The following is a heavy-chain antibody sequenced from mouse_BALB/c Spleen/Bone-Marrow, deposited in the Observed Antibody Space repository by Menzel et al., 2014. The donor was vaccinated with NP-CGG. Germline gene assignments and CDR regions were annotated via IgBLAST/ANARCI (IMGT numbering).Heavy chain of an antibody. CDR2: INPSTTYS. CDR1: GYTFTSYW. V-gene: IGHV1-7*01. D-gene: IGHD2-14*01. CDR3: ALYYRYDYFDY. J-gene: IGHJ2*01. Sequence: QVQLQQPGAELAKPGASVKMSCKASGYTFTSYWMHWVKRRPGQGLEWIGYINPSTTYSAYNQKFKDKATLTADKSSSTAYMQLSSLTSEDSAVYYCALYYRYDYFDYWGQGTTLTVSS.